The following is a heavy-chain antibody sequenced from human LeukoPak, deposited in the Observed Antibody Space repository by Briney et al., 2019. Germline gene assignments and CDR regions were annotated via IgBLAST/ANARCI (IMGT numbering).Heavy chain of an antibody. Sequence: PGKLSCKASGSTVTSSAISWVPQSARQRLKCRGGIIPIFGTANYAQKFQGRVTITTDESTSTAYLELSSLRSEDTAVYYCARGLGGSSGYYQIDYWGQGTLVTVSS. CDR3: ARGLGGSSGYYQIDY. J-gene: IGHJ4*02. V-gene: IGHV1-69*05. D-gene: IGHD3-22*01. CDR1: GSTVTSSA. CDR2: IIPIFGTA.